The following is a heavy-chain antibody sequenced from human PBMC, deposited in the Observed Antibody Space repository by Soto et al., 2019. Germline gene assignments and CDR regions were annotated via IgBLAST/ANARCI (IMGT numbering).Heavy chain of an antibody. D-gene: IGHD2-21*01. CDR3: ARVGGGDLGTVDY. CDR1: GGSISSGDYY. V-gene: IGHV4-30-4*01. Sequence: QVQLQESGPGLVKPSQTLSLTCTVSGGSISSGDYYWSWIRQPPGKGLEWIGYIYYSGSTYYNPSLKSRVTISVDTPKNQFSLKLSSVTAADTAVYYCARVGGGDLGTVDYWGQGTLVTVSS. CDR2: IYYSGST. J-gene: IGHJ4*02.